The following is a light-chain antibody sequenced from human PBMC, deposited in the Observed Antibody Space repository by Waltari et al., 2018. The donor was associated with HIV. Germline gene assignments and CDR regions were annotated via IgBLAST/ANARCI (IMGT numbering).Light chain of an antibody. Sequence: QSVLTQPPSVSGAPGQRVTISCTGSSSNIGAGSDVHWYQQLPGTAPKLLSYGSSNRPAGVPDRFSCSKSGTSASLAITGLQPDDETDYYCQSYDSSLSNWVFGGGTKVTVL. V-gene: IGLV1-40*01. CDR3: QSYDSSLSNWV. CDR2: GSS. CDR1: SSNIGAGSD. J-gene: IGLJ3*02.